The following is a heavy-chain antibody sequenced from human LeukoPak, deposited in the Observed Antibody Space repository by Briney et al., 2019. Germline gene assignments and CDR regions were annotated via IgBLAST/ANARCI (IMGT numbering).Heavy chain of an antibody. D-gene: IGHD6-19*01. CDR1: GFTFDDYA. CDR2: ISWNSGSI. Sequence: PGGSLRLSCAASGFTFDDYAMHWVRQAPGKGLEWVSGISWNSGSIGYADSVKGRFTISRDNAKNSLYLQMNSLRAEDMALYYCAKVRAYRRGWYFDDAFDIWGQGTMVTVSS. V-gene: IGHV3-9*03. J-gene: IGHJ3*02. CDR3: AKVRAYRRGWYFDDAFDI.